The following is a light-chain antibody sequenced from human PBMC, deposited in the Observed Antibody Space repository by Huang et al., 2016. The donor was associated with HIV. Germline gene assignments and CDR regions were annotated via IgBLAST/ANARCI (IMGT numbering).Light chain of an antibody. Sequence: DIQMTQSPSSLSASVGDRVTITCRASQSISSYLNWYQQKPGKAPKLLIYAASSLQSVVPSRFSGSVSGTDFTLTISSLQPEDFATYYCQQSYSTLRYTFGQGTKLEIK. J-gene: IGKJ2*01. CDR1: QSISSY. CDR3: QQSYSTLRYT. V-gene: IGKV1-39*01. CDR2: AAS.